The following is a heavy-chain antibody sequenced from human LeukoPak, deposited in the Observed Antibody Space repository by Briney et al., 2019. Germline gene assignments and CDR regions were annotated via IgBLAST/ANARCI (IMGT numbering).Heavy chain of an antibody. CDR1: GFTVSSNY. CDR3: VTYTNWVAGDV. J-gene: IGHJ6*02. CDR2: IYSGGST. V-gene: IGHV3-66*01. D-gene: IGHD7-27*01. Sequence: GGSLRLSCAASGFTVSSNYMGWIRQAPGKGLEWVSGIYSGGSTYYADSVKGRFTISRDNSKNTLYLQMNSLRAEDTAVYYCVTYTNWVAGDVWGQGTTVSVSS.